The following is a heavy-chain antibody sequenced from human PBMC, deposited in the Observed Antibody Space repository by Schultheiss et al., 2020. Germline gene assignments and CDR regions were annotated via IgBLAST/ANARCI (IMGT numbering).Heavy chain of an antibody. CDR3: AGYRGTKIVDAFDI. V-gene: IGHV3-21*01. Sequence: GGSLRLSCAASGLTFSSYSMNWVRQAPGTGLEWVSSISSSSSYIYYADSVKGRFTISRDNAKNSLYLQMNSLRAEDTAVYYCAGYRGTKIVDAFDIWGQGTMVTVSS. J-gene: IGHJ3*02. CDR2: ISSSSSYI. D-gene: IGHD3-22*01. CDR1: GLTFSSYS.